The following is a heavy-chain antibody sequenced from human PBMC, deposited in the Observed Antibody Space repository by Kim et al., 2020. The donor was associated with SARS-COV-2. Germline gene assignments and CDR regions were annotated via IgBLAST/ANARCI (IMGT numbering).Heavy chain of an antibody. V-gene: IGHV1-46*01. J-gene: IGHJ4*02. D-gene: IGHD1-26*01. Sequence: SCAQNVRGRVTITRDTSTSTVYMELGSLRSEDTAVYFCAREYTATYNCDYWGQGTLVTVSS. CDR3: AREYTATYNCDY.